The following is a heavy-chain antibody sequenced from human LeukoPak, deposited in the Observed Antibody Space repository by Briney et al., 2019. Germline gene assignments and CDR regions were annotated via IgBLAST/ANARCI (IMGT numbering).Heavy chain of an antibody. CDR1: GYTFTGYY. V-gene: IGHV1-2*02. D-gene: IGHD3-10*01. CDR3: ARSMVRGVITSYYYYYGMDV. J-gene: IGHJ6*02. CDR2: INPNSGGT. Sequence: ASVKVSCNASGYTFTGYYMHWVRQAPGQGLEWMGWINPNSGGTNYAQKFQGRVTMTRDTSISTAYMELSRLRSDDTAVYYCARSMVRGVITSYYYYYGMDVWGQGTTVTVSS.